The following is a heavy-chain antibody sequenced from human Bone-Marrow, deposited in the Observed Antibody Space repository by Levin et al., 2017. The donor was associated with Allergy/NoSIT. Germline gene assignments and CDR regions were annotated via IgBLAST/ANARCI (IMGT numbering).Heavy chain of an antibody. CDR3: ARRGKGTYFYFDN. D-gene: IGHD1-26*01. Sequence: QPGGSLRLSCAASGFTFSDHYMDWVRQAPGKGLEWVGRVRDKANSYTTEYAASVKGRFTISRDESKNSLYLQMNSLKTEDTAVYYCARRGKGTYFYFDNWGQGTLVTVSS. J-gene: IGHJ4*02. V-gene: IGHV3-72*01. CDR2: VRDKANSYTT. CDR1: GFTFSDHY.